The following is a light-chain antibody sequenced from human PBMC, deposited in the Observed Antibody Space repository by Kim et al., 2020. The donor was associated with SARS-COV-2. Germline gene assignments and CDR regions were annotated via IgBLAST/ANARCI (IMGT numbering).Light chain of an antibody. J-gene: IGKJ2*01. CDR2: AAS. V-gene: IGKV1-9*01. CDR3: QKVNSPYT. Sequence: IQLTQSPTSLSASVGDRVTITCRASQDIKNYLAWYQQIPGRAPKLLIYAASTLQSGVPSRFSGSGSGTDFTLTISALQPEDFGDYHWQKVNSPYTFCRGTKLEIK. CDR1: QDIKNY.